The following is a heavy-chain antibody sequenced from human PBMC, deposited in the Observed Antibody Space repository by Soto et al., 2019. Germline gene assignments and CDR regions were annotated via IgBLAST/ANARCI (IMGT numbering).Heavy chain of an antibody. CDR1: GYTFTSYA. Sequence: QVQLVQSGAEEKKPGASVKVSCKASGYTFTSYAMHWVRQAPGQRLEWMGWINAGNGNTKYSQKFQGRVTITRDTSASTAYMELSSLRSEETAVYYCAREPSYYGMGVWGQGTTVSVSS. CDR3: AREPSYYGMGV. CDR2: INAGNGNT. V-gene: IGHV1-3*05. J-gene: IGHJ6*02.